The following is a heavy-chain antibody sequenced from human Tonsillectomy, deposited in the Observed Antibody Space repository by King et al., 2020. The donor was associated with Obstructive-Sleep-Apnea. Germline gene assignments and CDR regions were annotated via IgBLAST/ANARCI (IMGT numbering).Heavy chain of an antibody. D-gene: IGHD3-3*01. CDR3: AAAVRGGRFLEFLSTKHLDY. V-gene: IGHV1-24*01. CDR2: FDSEDGET. CDR1: GYTLTELS. Sequence: QLVQSGAEVKKPGASVKVSCKVSGYTLTELSIHWVRQAPGKGPEWMAGFDSEDGETIYAQKFQGRVTLTEDTSTDTAQMELSSLRSEDTAVFFCAAAVRGGRFLEFLSTKHLDYWGQGTLVTVSS. J-gene: IGHJ4*02.